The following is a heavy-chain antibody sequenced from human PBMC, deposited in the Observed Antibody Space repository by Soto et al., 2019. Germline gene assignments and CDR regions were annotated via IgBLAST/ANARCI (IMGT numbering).Heavy chain of an antibody. V-gene: IGHV3-23*01. CDR3: AHPRGYGVFDAYDI. CDR1: GFTFSTYA. J-gene: IGHJ3*02. D-gene: IGHD2-8*01. CDR2: ISGSGGST. Sequence: GSLRLSCTASGFTFSTYAMNWVRQTPGKGLEWVSAISGSGGSTYYADSVQGRFTVSRDNYMNTLYLQMNSLRIEDTAVYYCAHPRGYGVFDAYDIWGQGTMVTVSS.